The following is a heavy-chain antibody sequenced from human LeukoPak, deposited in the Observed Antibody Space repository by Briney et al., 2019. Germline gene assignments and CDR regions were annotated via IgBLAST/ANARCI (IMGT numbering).Heavy chain of an antibody. J-gene: IGHJ6*03. D-gene: IGHD1/OR15-1a*01. CDR1: GGSFSGYY. CDR2: INHSGST. Sequence: PSETLSLTCAVYGGSFSGYYWSWIRQPPGKGLEWIGEINHSGSTNYNPTLKSRVTISVDTSKNQFSLKLSSVTAADTAVYYCARGRAKQYYYYYYYMDVWGKGTTVTVSS. CDR3: ARGRAKQYYYYYYYMDV. V-gene: IGHV4-34*01.